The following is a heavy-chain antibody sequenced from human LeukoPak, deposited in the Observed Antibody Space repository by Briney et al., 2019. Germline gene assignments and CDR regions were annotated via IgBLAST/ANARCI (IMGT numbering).Heavy chain of an antibody. Sequence: GASVKVSCKASGGTFSSYAISWVRQAPGQGLEWMGGIIPIFGTANYAQKFQGRVTMTRDMSTSTVYMELSSLRSEDTAVYYCARGGRPRFLEWLSLKNYYYMDVWGKGTTVTVSS. CDR2: IIPIFGTA. V-gene: IGHV1-69*05. CDR1: GGTFSSYA. D-gene: IGHD3-3*01. J-gene: IGHJ6*03. CDR3: ARGGRPRFLEWLSLKNYYYMDV.